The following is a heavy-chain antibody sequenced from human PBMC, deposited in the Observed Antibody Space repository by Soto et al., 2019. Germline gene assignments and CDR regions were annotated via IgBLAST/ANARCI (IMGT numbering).Heavy chain of an antibody. CDR2: IYPGDSRT. D-gene: IGHD2-21*02. Sequence: EVQLVQSGTEVKKPGESLKISYKDSGYSFTNYWIAWVRQMPGKGLEWMGIIYPGDSRTVYSPSFQGQVTISVDKSIXTACLQWSSLQASDTAMYYCARDLDYGGNSELCAPWGQGTLVIVSS. CDR1: GYSFTNYW. CDR3: ARDLDYGGNSELCAP. J-gene: IGHJ5*02. V-gene: IGHV5-51*03.